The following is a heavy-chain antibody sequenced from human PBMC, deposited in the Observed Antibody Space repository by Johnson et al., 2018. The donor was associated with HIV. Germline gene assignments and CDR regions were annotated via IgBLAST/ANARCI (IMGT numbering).Heavy chain of an antibody. CDR1: GFTVSSNY. CDR3: ARDLAGHNAFDI. CDR2: IRWNSGSI. V-gene: IGHV3-48*04. D-gene: IGHD6-19*01. Sequence: VQLVESGGGLVQPGGSLRLSCAASGFTVSSNYMSWVRQAPGKGLEWVSGIRWNSGSIAYADSVKGRFTISRDNAKNSLYVQMNSLRAEDTAVYYCARDLAGHNAFDIWGQGTMVTVSS. J-gene: IGHJ3*02.